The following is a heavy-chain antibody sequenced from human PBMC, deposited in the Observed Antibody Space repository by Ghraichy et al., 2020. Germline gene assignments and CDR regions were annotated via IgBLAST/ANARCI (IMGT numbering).Heavy chain of an antibody. V-gene: IGHV6-1*01. CDR1: GDSVSTNNAA. Sequence: SQTLSLTCAISGDSVSTNNAAWNWIRQSPSRGLEWLGRTYYTSKWFYDYALSLKGRITINSDTSKNQFSLQLTSVTPEDTAVYYCARGRGSGYFPYFDYWGQGALVTVSS. J-gene: IGHJ4*02. CDR2: TYYTSKWFY. D-gene: IGHD6-19*01. CDR3: ARGRGSGYFPYFDY.